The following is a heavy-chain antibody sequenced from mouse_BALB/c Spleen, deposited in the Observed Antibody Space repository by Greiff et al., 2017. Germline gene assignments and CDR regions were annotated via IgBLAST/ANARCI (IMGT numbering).Heavy chain of an antibody. CDR2: INPYNDGT. D-gene: IGHD2-10*02. V-gene: IGHV1-14*01. J-gene: IGHJ4*01. Sequence: VQLKESGPELVKPGASVKMSCKASGYTFTSYVMHWVQQKPGQGLEWIGYINPYNDGTKYNEKFKGKATLTSDKSSSTAYMELSSLTSEDSAVYYCARNKYGNYAGYYAMDYWGQGTSVTVSS. CDR3: ARNKYGNYAGYYAMDY. CDR1: GYTFTSYV.